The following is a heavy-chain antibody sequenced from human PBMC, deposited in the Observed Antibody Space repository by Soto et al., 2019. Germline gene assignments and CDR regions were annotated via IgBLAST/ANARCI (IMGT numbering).Heavy chain of an antibody. J-gene: IGHJ4*02. CDR3: ARDRRDGYKRYLEF. D-gene: IGHD3-3*01. CDR2: ISFSGAT. CDR1: GVSITSYF. V-gene: IGHV4-59*01. Sequence: SETLSLTCTVSGVSITSYFWSWIRQTPGKGLDWIGSISFSGATYSNPSLKGRAALSVDTSENHLSLTLNSVTSADTAVYFCARDRRDGYKRYLEFWGQGNQVTV.